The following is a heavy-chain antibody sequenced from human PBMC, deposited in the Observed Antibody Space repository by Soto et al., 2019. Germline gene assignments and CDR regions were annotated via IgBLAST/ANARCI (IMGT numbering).Heavy chain of an antibody. Sequence: SVKVSCKASGGTFSSYAISWVRQAPGQGLEWMGGIIPIFGTANYAQKFQGRVTITADKSTSTAYMELSSLRSEDTAVYYCARSVNYDFWSGYYPLGYWGQGTLVTV. J-gene: IGHJ4*02. D-gene: IGHD3-3*01. CDR3: ARSVNYDFWSGYYPLGY. CDR1: GGTFSSYA. CDR2: IIPIFGTA. V-gene: IGHV1-69*06.